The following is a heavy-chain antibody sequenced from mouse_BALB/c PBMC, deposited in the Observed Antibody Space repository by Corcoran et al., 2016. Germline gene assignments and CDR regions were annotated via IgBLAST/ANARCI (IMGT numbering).Heavy chain of an antibody. Sequence: EVQLQQSGAELVKPGASVKLSYTASGFNIKDTYMHWVKQRPEQGLEWIGRIDPANGNTKYDPKFQGKATITADTSSNTAYLQLSSLTSEDTAVYYCAREYGNYWYFDVWGAGTTVTVSS. V-gene: IGHV14-3*02. CDR1: GFNIKDTY. J-gene: IGHJ1*01. CDR2: IDPANGNT. CDR3: AREYGNYWYFDV. D-gene: IGHD2-10*02.